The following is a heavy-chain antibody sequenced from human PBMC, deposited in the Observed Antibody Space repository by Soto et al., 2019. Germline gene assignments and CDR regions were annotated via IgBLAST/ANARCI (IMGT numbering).Heavy chain of an antibody. CDR2: INHSGST. CDR1: GGSFSGYY. CDR3: ARHFYYGSGSYYWSYYYYGMGV. J-gene: IGHJ6*02. D-gene: IGHD3-10*01. Sequence: SETLSLTCAVYGGSFSGYYWSWIRQPPGKGLEWIGEINHSGSTNYNPSLKSRVTISVDASKNQFSLKLSSVTAADTAAFYCARHFYYGSGSYYWSYYYYGMGVWGQGTTVTVSS. V-gene: IGHV4-34*01.